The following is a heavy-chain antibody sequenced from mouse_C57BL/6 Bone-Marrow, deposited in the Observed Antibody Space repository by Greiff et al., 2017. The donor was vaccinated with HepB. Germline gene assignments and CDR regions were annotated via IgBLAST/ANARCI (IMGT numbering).Heavy chain of an antibody. J-gene: IGHJ2*01. CDR3: AREGGRDD. V-gene: IGHV1-19*01. CDR2: INPYNGGT. D-gene: IGHD3-3*01. Sequence: VQLKQSGPVLVKPGASVKMSCKASGYTFTDYYMNWVKQSHGKSLEWIGVINPYNGGTSYNQKFKGKATLTVDKSSSTAYMELNSLTSEDSAVYYCAREGGRDDWGQGTTLTVSS. CDR1: GYTFTDYY.